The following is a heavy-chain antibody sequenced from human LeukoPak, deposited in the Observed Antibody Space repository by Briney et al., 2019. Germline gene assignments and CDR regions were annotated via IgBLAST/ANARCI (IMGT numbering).Heavy chain of an antibody. CDR3: ARGFLGYDSSDYAFSYY. CDR1: GYTFTSYD. J-gene: IGHJ4*02. V-gene: IGHV1-8*01. D-gene: IGHD3-22*01. Sequence: WASVKVSCKASGYTFTSYDITWVRQATGQGLEWMGWMNPNNGNTGYAQRFQGRVTLTRDTSISTAYMELSSLRSEDTAAYYCARGFLGYDSSDYAFSYYWGQGTLVTVSS. CDR2: MNPNNGNT.